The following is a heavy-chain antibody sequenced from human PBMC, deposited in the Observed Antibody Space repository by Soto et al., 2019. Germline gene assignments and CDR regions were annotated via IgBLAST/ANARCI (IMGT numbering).Heavy chain of an antibody. V-gene: IGHV4-39*01. CDR2: IYYSGST. CDR3: AGPGLRFGELLSDYYYMDV. Sequence: SETLSLTCTVSGGSISSSSYYWGWIRQPPGKGLEWIGSIYYSGSTYYNPSLKSRVTISVDTSKNQFSLKLSSVTAADTAVYYCAGPGLRFGELLSDYYYMDVWGKGTTVTVSS. J-gene: IGHJ6*03. D-gene: IGHD3-10*01. CDR1: GGSISSSSYY.